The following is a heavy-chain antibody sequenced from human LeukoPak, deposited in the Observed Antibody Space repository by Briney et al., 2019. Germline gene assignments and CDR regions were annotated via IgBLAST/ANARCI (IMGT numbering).Heavy chain of an antibody. D-gene: IGHD5-18*01. Sequence: GGSLRLSCAASGFTFSSYAMHWVRQAPGKGLEWEAVISFDGSNKYYADSVKGRFTISRDNSKSTLYLQMNSLRAEDTAVYYCARDRYSFGHFDYWGQGTLVTVSS. CDR1: GFTFSSYA. J-gene: IGHJ4*02. CDR3: ARDRYSFGHFDY. V-gene: IGHV3-30-3*01. CDR2: ISFDGSNK.